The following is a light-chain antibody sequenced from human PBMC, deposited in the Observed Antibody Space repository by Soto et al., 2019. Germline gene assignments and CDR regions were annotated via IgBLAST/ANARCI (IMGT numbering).Light chain of an antibody. CDR2: AAS. CDR1: QSISSSY. J-gene: IGKJ1*01. V-gene: IGKV3-20*01. Sequence: EIVLTQSPGTLSLSPGERATLSCRASQSISSSYLAWYQQKPDQAPRLLISAASSRATGIPDRFSGSGSGTDFTLTISRLEPEDLAVYFCQQYGSSPWTFGQGTKVEIK. CDR3: QQYGSSPWT.